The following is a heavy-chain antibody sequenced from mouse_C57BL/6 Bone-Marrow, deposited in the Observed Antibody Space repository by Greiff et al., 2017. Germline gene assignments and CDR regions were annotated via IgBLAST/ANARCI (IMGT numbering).Heavy chain of an antibody. CDR2: ISYDGSN. CDR3: ARAEELGRDYYAMDY. V-gene: IGHV3-6*01. Sequence: EVKLMESGPGLVKPSQSLSLTCSVTGYSITSGYYWNWIRQFPGNKLEWMGYISYDGSNNYNPSLKNRISITSDTSKNQFFLKLNSVTTEDTATYYCARAEELGRDYYAMDYWGQGTSVTVSS. CDR1: GYSITSGYY. J-gene: IGHJ4*01. D-gene: IGHD4-1*01.